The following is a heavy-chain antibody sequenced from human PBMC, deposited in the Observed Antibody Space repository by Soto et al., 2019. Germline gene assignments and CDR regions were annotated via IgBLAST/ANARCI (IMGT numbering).Heavy chain of an antibody. CDR1: GYTFTSYD. CDR2: MNPNSGNT. J-gene: IGHJ6*02. D-gene: IGHD1-1*01. V-gene: IGHV1-8*01. Sequence: QVQLVQSGAEVKKPGASVKVSFKASGYTFTSYDLNWVRQATGQGLEWMGWMNPNSGNTGYAQKFQGRVTMTRNTSISTAYMELSSLRSEDTAVYYCARERTGTTSMDVWGQGTTVTVSS. CDR3: ARERTGTTSMDV.